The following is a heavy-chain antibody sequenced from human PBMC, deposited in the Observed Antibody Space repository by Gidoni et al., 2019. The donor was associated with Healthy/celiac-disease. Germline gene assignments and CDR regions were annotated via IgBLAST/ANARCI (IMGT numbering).Heavy chain of an antibody. V-gene: IGHV3-21*01. Sequence: EVQLVESGGGLVKPGGSLRLSCAASGFTFSSYSMNWVRQAPGKGLEWVSSISSSSSYIYYADSVKGRFTISRDNAKNSLYLQMNSLRAEDTAVYYCARHLYSSSNYYYYYGMDVWGQGTTVTVSS. CDR2: ISSSSSYI. J-gene: IGHJ6*02. CDR1: GFTFSSYS. D-gene: IGHD6-6*01. CDR3: ARHLYSSSNYYYYYGMDV.